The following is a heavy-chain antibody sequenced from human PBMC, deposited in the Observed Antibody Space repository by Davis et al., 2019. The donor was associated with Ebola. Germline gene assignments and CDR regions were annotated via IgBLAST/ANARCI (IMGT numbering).Heavy chain of an antibody. Sequence: GESLKISCATSGFTFSDYYMSWIRQAPGKGLEWVSYISSSGSTIYYADSVKGRFTISRDNAKNSLYLQMNSLRAEDTAVYYCARVSGLGMDVWGKGTTVTVSS. J-gene: IGHJ6*04. CDR2: ISSSGSTI. D-gene: IGHD3-10*01. CDR3: ARVSGLGMDV. CDR1: GFTFSDYY. V-gene: IGHV3-11*01.